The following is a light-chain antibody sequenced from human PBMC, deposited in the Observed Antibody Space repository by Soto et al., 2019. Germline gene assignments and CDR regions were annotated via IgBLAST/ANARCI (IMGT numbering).Light chain of an antibody. Sequence: MTQSPATLSVSPGERVSLSCRASQSISTNLAWYQQKPGQAPRLLIYGASTRDTHIPDRFSGTGSETEFTLSVSSLQSEDFAIYYCQPYNNWPLTFGGGTKVESK. J-gene: IGKJ4*01. CDR3: QPYNNWPLT. CDR1: QSISTN. CDR2: GAS. V-gene: IGKV3-15*01.